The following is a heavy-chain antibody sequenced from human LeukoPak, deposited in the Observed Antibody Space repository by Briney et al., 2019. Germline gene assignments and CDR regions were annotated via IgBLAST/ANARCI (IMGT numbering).Heavy chain of an antibody. Sequence: GGTLSLSCAASGFTFRRYGMSWVRPAAGKGPEWVSAVCGSGGNTYYADSVKGRFTISRDRSQNTLYLQMNSLRAEDTAVYYCATGTRGYSGYDYGNHYYYYYYMDVWGKGTTVTISS. V-gene: IGHV3-23*01. CDR2: VCGSGGNT. D-gene: IGHD5-12*01. CDR1: GFTFRRYG. CDR3: ATGTRGYSGYDYGNHYYYYYYMDV. J-gene: IGHJ6*03.